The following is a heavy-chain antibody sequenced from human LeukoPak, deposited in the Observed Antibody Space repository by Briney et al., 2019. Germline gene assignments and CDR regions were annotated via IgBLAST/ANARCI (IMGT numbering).Heavy chain of an antibody. Sequence: GGSLRLSCAASGFVFSASYMSWVRKAPGKGPEWVATIKPDGSEKYHVASVSGRFTISRDNTNDSLFLQMNSLRVDDTAVYYCVRGGTYWTVSWGQGTLVNVS. CDR1: GFVFSASY. J-gene: IGHJ5*01. CDR2: IKPDGSEK. V-gene: IGHV3-7*01. CDR3: VRGGTYWTVS.